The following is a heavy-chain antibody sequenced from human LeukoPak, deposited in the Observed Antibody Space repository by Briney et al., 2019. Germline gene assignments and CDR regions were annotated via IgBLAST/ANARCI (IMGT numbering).Heavy chain of an antibody. D-gene: IGHD6-6*01. CDR2: LSVSGETT. CDR1: GFTLSNYA. J-gene: IGHJ4*02. Sequence: GGSLRLSCTASGFTLSNYAMNLVRQAPGKGLEWVSALSVSGETTYYADSVKGRFTVSRDNSKNTLFLQMNSLRADDTAVYYCAKGSYYSDFWGQGTLVSVSS. CDR3: AKGSYYSDF. V-gene: IGHV3-23*01.